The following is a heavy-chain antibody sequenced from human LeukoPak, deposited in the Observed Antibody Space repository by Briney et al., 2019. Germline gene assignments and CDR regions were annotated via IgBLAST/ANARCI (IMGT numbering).Heavy chain of an antibody. J-gene: IGHJ4*02. D-gene: IGHD2-2*01. CDR3: ARVSLPRYCSSTSCYSGFDY. CDR2: IYHSGST. V-gene: IGHV4-59*12. Sequence: KPSETLSLTCTVSGGSISSYYWTWIRQPPGKGLEWIGYIYHSGSTYYNPSLKSRVTISVDRSKNQFSLKLSSVTAADTAVYYCARVSLPRYCSSTSCYSGFDYWGQGTLVTVSS. CDR1: GGSISSYY.